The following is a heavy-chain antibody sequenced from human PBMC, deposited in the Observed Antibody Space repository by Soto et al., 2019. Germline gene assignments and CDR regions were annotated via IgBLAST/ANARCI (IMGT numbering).Heavy chain of an antibody. D-gene: IGHD3-3*02. V-gene: IGHV3-73*02. CDR2: IRSKANSYAT. J-gene: IGHJ4*02. Sequence: EVQLVESGGGLVQPGGSLKLHWVRQAPGKGLEWLGRIRSKANSYATAYAASVEGSFTISRDDSKNTAYLQMNSLKTEDTAVYFCTRHLADYWGQGTLVTVSS. CDR3: TRHLADY.